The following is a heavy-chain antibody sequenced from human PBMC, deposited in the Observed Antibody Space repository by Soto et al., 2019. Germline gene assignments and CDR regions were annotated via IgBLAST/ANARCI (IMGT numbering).Heavy chain of an antibody. Sequence: SGPTLVDPPQTLTLTCPLSWFSLRTSGMCVSWVRQPPGKALEWLARIDWDDDKYYSTSLKTRLTITKDTSKDQVVLTMTNMDPVDTATYYCAHTTYGANFDYWGQGTLVTVSS. J-gene: IGHJ4*02. CDR3: AHTTYGANFDY. D-gene: IGHD4-17*01. V-gene: IGHV2-70*12. CDR2: IDWDDDK. CDR1: WFSLRTSGMC.